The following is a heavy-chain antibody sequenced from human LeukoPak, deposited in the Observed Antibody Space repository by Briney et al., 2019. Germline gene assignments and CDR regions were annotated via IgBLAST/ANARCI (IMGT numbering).Heavy chain of an antibody. CDR2: ISGDVDST. V-gene: IGHV3-43*02. CDR3: AKGSTMVRGVIPFDY. CDR1: GFTFDDYA. J-gene: IGHJ4*02. Sequence: GGSLRLSCAASGFTFDDYAMHWARQAPGKGLEWVSLISGDVDSTYYADSVKGRFTISRDNSKNSLYLQMNSLRTEDTALYYCAKGSTMVRGVIPFDYWGQGTLVTVSS. D-gene: IGHD3-10*01.